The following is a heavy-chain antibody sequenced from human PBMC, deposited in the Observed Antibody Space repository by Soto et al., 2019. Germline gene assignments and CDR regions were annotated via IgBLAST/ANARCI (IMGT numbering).Heavy chain of an antibody. CDR1: GGSISSYY. CDR2: IYYSGST. Sequence: PSETLSLTCTVSGGSISSYYWTWIRQPPGKGLEWIGYIYYSGSTNYNPSLKSRVTISVATSKTQFSLKLSSVTAADTAVYYCARVDGHPHDMDEWGKGSMVTGSS. V-gene: IGHV4-59*08. CDR3: ARVDGHPHDMDE. J-gene: IGHJ6*03.